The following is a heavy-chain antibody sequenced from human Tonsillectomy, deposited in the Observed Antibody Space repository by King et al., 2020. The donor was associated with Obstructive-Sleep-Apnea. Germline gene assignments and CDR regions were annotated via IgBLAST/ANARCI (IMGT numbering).Heavy chain of an antibody. J-gene: IGHJ4*02. CDR3: ASGKRGSYGLFDS. D-gene: IGHD1-26*01. V-gene: IGHV3-74*01. CDR2: INSDGSST. CDR1: GFTFSSYW. Sequence: LVESGGDLVQPGGSLRLSCAASGFTFSSYWMHRVRQAPGKGLVWVSRINSDGSSTSYADSVKGRFTISRDNAKNTLYLQMNSLGAEDTAVYYCASGKRGSYGLFDSWGQGTLVPVSS.